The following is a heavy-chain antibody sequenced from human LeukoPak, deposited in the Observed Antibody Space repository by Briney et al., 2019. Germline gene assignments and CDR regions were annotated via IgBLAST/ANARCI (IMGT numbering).Heavy chain of an antibody. Sequence: SDTLSLTCTVSGRAISSTTYYWGWLRQPPGKGLEWIGSINYSGTIYDSERTYYNTSIKSRFTISVDTSKNQFSLKLSSVTAADTAVYYCARHGNTYYHYSSGYHNWFDPWGQGTLVTVSS. J-gene: IGHJ5*02. D-gene: IGHD3-22*01. CDR2: INYSGTIYDSERT. V-gene: IGHV4-39*01. CDR1: GRAISSTTYY. CDR3: ARHGNTYYHYSSGYHNWFDP.